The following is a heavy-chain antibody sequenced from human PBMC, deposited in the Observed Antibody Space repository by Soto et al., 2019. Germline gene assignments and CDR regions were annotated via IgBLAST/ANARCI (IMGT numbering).Heavy chain of an antibody. V-gene: IGHV1-2*04. J-gene: IGHJ2*01. CDR2: INPNSGDT. D-gene: IGHD3-3*01. CDR3: ARDIRSGYYTYCYFDL. CDR1: GYTFTTYY. Sequence: QVQLVQSGAEVKKPGASVKVSCKASGYTFTTYYMHWVRQAPGHVLEWVGWINPNSGDTNYAQKFQGWVTLTRDTSISTAFMEVSRLKSDDTAVYYCARDIRSGYYTYCYFDLWGRVTLITVSA.